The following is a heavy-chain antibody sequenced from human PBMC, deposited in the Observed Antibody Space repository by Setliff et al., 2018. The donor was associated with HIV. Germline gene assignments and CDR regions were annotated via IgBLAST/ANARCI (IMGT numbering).Heavy chain of an antibody. CDR3: ARGLSDPSSRNGGAVAADY. CDR2: INHSGST. V-gene: IGHV4-34*01. Sequence: PSETLSLTCAVYGGSFSGYHWSWIRQPPGKGLEWIGEINHSGSTNYNPSLKSRVTISVDTSKNQFSLELSSVTAADTAVYYCARGLSDPSSRNGGAVAADYWGQGTLVTVSS. J-gene: IGHJ4*02. D-gene: IGHD6-19*01. CDR1: GGSFSGYH.